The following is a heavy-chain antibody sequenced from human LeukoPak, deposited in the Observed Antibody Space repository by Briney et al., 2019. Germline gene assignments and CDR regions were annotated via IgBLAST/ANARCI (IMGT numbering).Heavy chain of an antibody. CDR3: AKHRGSSYGSLDY. CDR2: IVGSGTST. V-gene: IGHV3-23*01. CDR1: GFTFSSYA. Sequence: GGSLRLSCAASGFTFSSYAMSWVRQAPGKGLEWVSGIVGSGTSTYYADSVKGRFTVSRDNSKNTLYLQMKSLRVEDTAIYYCAKHRGSSYGSLDYWGQGILATVSS. J-gene: IGHJ4*02. D-gene: IGHD5-18*01.